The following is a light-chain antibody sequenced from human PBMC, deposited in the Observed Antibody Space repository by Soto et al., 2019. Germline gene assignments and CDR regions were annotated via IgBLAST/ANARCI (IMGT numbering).Light chain of an antibody. Sequence: EIVLTQSPGTLSLSPGERGTLSCRASQSVTGSFLAWYQQKPGQAPRLLIYNVFNRATGIPDRFSGSGSGTDFTLTISRLEPEDFAVYYCEQYVSSPFTFGQGTQVEIK. CDR2: NVF. V-gene: IGKV3-20*01. J-gene: IGKJ2*01. CDR3: EQYVSSPFT. CDR1: QSVTGSF.